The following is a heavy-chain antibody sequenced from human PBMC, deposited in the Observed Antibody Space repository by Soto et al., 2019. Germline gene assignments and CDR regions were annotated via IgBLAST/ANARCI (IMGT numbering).Heavy chain of an antibody. V-gene: IGHV1-2*04. J-gene: IGHJ4*02. CDR1: GYTFTGYY. CDR2: INPNSGAT. Sequence: QVQLVQSGAEVKKPGASVKVSCKASGYTFTGYYMHWVRQAPGQGLEWMGWINPNSGATNYAQKFQGWVTMTRDTSISTAYMELSRLRSDGTAVYYCATGLGYCSGGSCYHYWGQGTLVTVSS. D-gene: IGHD2-15*01. CDR3: ATGLGYCSGGSCYHY.